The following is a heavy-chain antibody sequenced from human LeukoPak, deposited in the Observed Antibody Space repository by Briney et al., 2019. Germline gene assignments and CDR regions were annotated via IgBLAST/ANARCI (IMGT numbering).Heavy chain of an antibody. J-gene: IGHJ5*02. CDR3: ARGFPGKYCSSTSCYGRWRNWFDP. Sequence: PSETLSLTCAVYGGSFSGYYWSWIRQPPGKGLEWIGEINHSGSTNYNPSLKSRVTISVDTSKNQFSLKLSSVTAADTAVYYCARGFPGKYCSSTSCYGRWRNWFDPWGQGTLVTVSS. CDR2: INHSGST. CDR1: GGSFSGYY. V-gene: IGHV4-34*01. D-gene: IGHD2-2*01.